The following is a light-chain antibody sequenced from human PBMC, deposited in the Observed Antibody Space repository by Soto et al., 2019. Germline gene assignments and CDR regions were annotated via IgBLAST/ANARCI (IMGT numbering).Light chain of an antibody. CDR2: KAS. Sequence: DIQMTQSPSTLSASVGDRVTITCRASQSISSWLDWYQQKPGKAPKLLIYKASSLESGVPSRFRGCLSGTAFTLTISILHPDDFATCYPWTFGQGTKVEIK. CDR1: QSISSW. CDR3: WT. J-gene: IGKJ1*01. V-gene: IGKV1-5*03.